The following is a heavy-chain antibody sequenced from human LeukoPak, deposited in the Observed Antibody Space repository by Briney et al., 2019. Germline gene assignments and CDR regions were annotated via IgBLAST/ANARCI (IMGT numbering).Heavy chain of an antibody. CDR3: ARSQLRYITKSNYYSDY. J-gene: IGHJ4*01. CDR1: GFMLSNYV. V-gene: IGHV3-23*01. CDR2: ISIGGGTT. Sequence: PGGSLRLSCGASGFMLSNYVMNWVRQAPGKGLEWVSTISIGGGTTFYADSVKGRFTISRDNSKNTLHLQMNSLRAEDTAVYYCARSQLRYITKSNYYSDYWGQGALVIVSS. D-gene: IGHD2-2*01.